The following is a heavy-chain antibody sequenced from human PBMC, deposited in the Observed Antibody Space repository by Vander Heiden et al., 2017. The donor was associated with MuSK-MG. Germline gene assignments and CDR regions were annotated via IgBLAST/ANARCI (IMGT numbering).Heavy chain of an antibody. D-gene: IGHD2-15*01. J-gene: IGHJ1*01. Sequence: QLQLQESGPGLVKPSETLSLTCTVSGGSISSSSYYWGWIRQPPGKGLEWIGSIYYSGGTYYNPSLKSRVTISVDTSKNQFSLKLSSVTAADTAVYYCARLRGYCSGGSCYSNKYFQHWGQGTLVTVSS. V-gene: IGHV4-39*01. CDR3: ARLRGYCSGGSCYSNKYFQH. CDR1: GGSISSSSYY. CDR2: IYYSGGT.